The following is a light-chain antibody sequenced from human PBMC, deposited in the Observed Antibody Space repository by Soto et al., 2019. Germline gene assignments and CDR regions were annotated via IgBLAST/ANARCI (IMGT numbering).Light chain of an antibody. Sequence: QSVLTQPPSVSGPPGQRVPISCPGSSSNIGAGYDVHWYQQLPGTAPKLLIYGNSNRPSGVPDRFSGSKSGTSASLAITGLQAEDEADYYCQSYDSSLSGYVVFGGGTKLTVL. CDR3: QSYDSSLSGYVV. V-gene: IGLV1-40*01. CDR1: SSNIGAGYD. J-gene: IGLJ2*01. CDR2: GNS.